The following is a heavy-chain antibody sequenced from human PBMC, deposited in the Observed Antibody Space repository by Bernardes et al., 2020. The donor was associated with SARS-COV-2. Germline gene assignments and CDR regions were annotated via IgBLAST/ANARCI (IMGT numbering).Heavy chain of an antibody. V-gene: IGHV3-30*18. J-gene: IGHJ6*02. D-gene: IGHD2-8*01. Sequence: GGSLLLSCAASGFSFNNSGLHWVRQAPGPGLAWVAGISYEGRKQDYADSVKGRFTISRDPFKNTLYLEMNSLRVEDTALYYCAKEKGILMLYTNPGRCMDRWGQGTTVIVSS. CDR1: GFSFNNSG. CDR3: AKEKGILMLYTNPGRCMDR. CDR2: ISYEGRKQ.